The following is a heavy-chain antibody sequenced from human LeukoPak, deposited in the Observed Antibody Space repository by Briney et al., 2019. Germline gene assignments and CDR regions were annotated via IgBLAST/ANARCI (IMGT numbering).Heavy chain of an antibody. D-gene: IGHD6-13*01. Sequence: PGGSLRLSCAASGFTFSSYSMNWVRQAPGKGLEWVSSISSSSSYIYYADSVKGRFTISRDNAKNSLYLQMNSLRAEDTAVYHCARTIAAAGEVDYWGQGTLVTVSS. CDR1: GFTFSSYS. CDR3: ARTIAAAGEVDY. V-gene: IGHV3-21*01. CDR2: ISSSSSYI. J-gene: IGHJ4*02.